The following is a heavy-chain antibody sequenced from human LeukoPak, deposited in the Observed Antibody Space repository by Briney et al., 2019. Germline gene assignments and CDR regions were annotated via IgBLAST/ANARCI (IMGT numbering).Heavy chain of an antibody. CDR2: INHSGSI. CDR3: ARARSGKWGFDY. CDR1: GGSFSGYY. V-gene: IGHV4-34*01. J-gene: IGHJ4*02. Sequence: SEPLSLTCTVYGGSFSGYYWSWIRQPPGRGLEWIGEINHSGSINYNPSLKSRVTISVDTSKNQFSLKLSSVTAADTAVYYCARARSGKWGFDYWGQGTLVTVSS. D-gene: IGHD1-26*01.